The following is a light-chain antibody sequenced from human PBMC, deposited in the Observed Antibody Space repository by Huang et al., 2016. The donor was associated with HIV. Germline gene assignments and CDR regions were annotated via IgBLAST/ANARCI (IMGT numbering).Light chain of an antibody. Sequence: DIQMTQSPSSLSAFVGDTVTITCRASQVIGNSLAWYQQQPGRPPKRLIYVASTLQSGVPSRFSGSGYGTDFTLTISNLQTEDVATYYCQKYDSAPRTFGQGTRV. J-gene: IGKJ1*01. V-gene: IGKV1-27*01. CDR2: VAS. CDR1: QVIGNS. CDR3: QKYDSAPRT.